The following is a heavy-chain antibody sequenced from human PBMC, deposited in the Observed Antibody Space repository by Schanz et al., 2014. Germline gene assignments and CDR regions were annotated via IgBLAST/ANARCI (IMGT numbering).Heavy chain of an antibody. CDR3: AKGQGAVINNWYFDL. J-gene: IGHJ2*01. Sequence: EVQLVESGGGLIQPGGSLRLSCAVSGFTVNTNYMSWVRQAPGKGLEWISSMYINSGSTQYADSVKGRFIISRDNAKSSLYLQMNSLSADDTAVYYCAKGQGAVINNWYFDLWGRGTLVTVSS. CDR1: GFTVNTNY. CDR2: MYINSGST. D-gene: IGHD2-21*01. V-gene: IGHV3-53*01.